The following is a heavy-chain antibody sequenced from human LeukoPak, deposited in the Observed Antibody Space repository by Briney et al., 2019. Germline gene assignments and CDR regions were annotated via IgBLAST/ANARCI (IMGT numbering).Heavy chain of an antibody. D-gene: IGHD6-13*01. J-gene: IGHJ4*02. CDR3: AKEAYSSSWSFFDY. V-gene: IGHV3-11*01. CDR1: GFNFGDYF. Sequence: PGGSLRLSCAASGFNFGDYFMSWIRQAPGKGLEWVAFINGPSDNIRYADSVEGRFTISRDNVKNSLYLQMHSLRIEDTAVYYCAKEAYSSSWSFFDYWGQGTLVTVSS. CDR2: INGPSDNI.